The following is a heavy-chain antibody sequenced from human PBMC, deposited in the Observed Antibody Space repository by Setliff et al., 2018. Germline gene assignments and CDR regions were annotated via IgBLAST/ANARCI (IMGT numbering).Heavy chain of an antibody. CDR1: GGSISSGHYY. J-gene: IGHJ6*03. CDR3: ARESAGDESVRHLYYTDV. V-gene: IGHV4-61*02. CDR2: VYSSVYSSGIT. D-gene: IGHD1-1*01. Sequence: SETLSLTCTVSGGSISSGHYYWNWIRQPAGRGLEWVGRVYSSVYSSGITSYNPSLKSRVTISMDTSKNQFSLGLTSVTAADTAVYYCARESAGDESVRHLYYTDVWGRGTTVTVSS.